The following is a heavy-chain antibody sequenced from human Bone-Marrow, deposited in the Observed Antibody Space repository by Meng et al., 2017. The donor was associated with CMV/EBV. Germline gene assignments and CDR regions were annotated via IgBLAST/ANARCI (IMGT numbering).Heavy chain of an antibody. D-gene: IGHD3-16*01. Sequence: GGSLRLSCTVSGGSISSYYWSWIRQPPGKGLEWVSVIYSGGSTYYADSVKGRFTISRDNSKNTLYLQMNSLRAEDTAVYYCAGMGDEYYYYGMDVWGQGTTVTVSS. CDR1: GGSISSYY. CDR2: IYSGGST. V-gene: IGHV3-53*01. CDR3: AGMGDEYYYYGMDV. J-gene: IGHJ6*02.